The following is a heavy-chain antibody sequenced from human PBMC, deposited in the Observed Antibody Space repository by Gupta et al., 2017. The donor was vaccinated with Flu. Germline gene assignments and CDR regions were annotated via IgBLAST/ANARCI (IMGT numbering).Heavy chain of an antibody. V-gene: IGHV3-23*01. Sequence: GGGLVQPGGSLRLSCAGSGFNFHIYDMAWVRQAPEKGLEWVSGITSGGKTYYADSVKGRFTVSRDNSKNTLYLHMTSLSAEDTAVYFCATDLLGGDSWGQVTLVTVS. CDR2: ITSGGKT. CDR1: GFNFHIYD. J-gene: IGHJ4*02. D-gene: IGHD3-16*01. CDR3: ATDLLGGDS.